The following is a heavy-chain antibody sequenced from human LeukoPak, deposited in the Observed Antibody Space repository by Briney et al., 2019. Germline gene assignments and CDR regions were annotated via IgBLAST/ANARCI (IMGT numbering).Heavy chain of an antibody. CDR2: ISGDGGST. Sequence: PGGSLRLSCAASGFTFDDYAMHWVRQAPGKGLEWVSLISGDGGSTYYADSVKGRFTISRDNSKNSLYLQMNSLRTEDTAVYYCARELTQQLVRVFDYWGQGTLVTVSS. CDR1: GFTFDDYA. D-gene: IGHD6-13*01. V-gene: IGHV3-43*02. J-gene: IGHJ4*02. CDR3: ARELTQQLVRVFDY.